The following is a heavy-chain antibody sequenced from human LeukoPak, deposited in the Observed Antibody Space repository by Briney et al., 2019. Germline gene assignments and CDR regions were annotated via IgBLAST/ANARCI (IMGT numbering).Heavy chain of an antibody. D-gene: IGHD5-18*01. J-gene: IGHJ4*02. CDR2: IYYSGST. CDR3: ASSGYSYGSANAGFDY. V-gene: IGHV4-59*01. Sequence: SETLSLTCAVSGDSISSDYWSWVRQPPGKGLEWIGYIYYSGSTNYNPSLKSRVTISVDTSKNQFSLKLSSVTAADTAVYYCASSGYSYGSANAGFDYWGQGTLVTVSS. CDR1: GDSISSDY.